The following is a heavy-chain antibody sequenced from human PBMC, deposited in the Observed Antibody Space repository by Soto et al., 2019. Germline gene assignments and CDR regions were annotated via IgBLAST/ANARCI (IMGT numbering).Heavy chain of an antibody. CDR3: ARIITAAGGRRYFDL. J-gene: IGHJ2*01. CDR2: INSSSSYT. D-gene: IGHD6-13*01. Sequence: QVQLVESGGGLVKPGGSLRLSCAASRFTFSDYYMSWIRQAPGKGLEWVSYINSSSSYTNYADSVKGRFTISRDNAKNSLYRQLNGLSAEDTAVYYCARIITAAGGRRYFDLWGRGTRVTVSS. V-gene: IGHV3-11*05. CDR1: RFTFSDYY.